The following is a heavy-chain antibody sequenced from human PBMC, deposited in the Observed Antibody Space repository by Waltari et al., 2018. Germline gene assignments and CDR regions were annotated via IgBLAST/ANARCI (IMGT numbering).Heavy chain of an antibody. CDR1: GYSISSGYY. CDR3: ARLDIAAYFDY. Sequence: QVQLQESGPGLVKPSETLSLTCAVSGYSISSGYYWGWIRQPPGKGLEWIGSIYHSGRTDYNPSLKSRVTISVDTSKNQFSLKLSSVTAADTAVYYCARLDIAAYFDYWGQGTLVTVSS. J-gene: IGHJ4*02. CDR2: IYHSGRT. D-gene: IGHD6-13*01. V-gene: IGHV4-38-2*01.